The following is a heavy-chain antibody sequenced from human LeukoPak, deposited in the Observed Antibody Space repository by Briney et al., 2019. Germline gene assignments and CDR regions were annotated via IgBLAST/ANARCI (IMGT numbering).Heavy chain of an antibody. CDR1: GYTFTSYD. V-gene: IGHV1-8*03. CDR2: MNPNSGNT. J-gene: IGHJ4*02. Sequence: ASVKVSCKASGYTFTSYDINWVRQATGQGLECMGWMNPNSGNTGYAQKFQGRVTITRNTSISTAYMELSSLRSEDTAVYYCAKDDGKTIFRREYFDYWGQGTLVTVSS. CDR3: AKDDGKTIFRREYFDY. D-gene: IGHD3-9*01.